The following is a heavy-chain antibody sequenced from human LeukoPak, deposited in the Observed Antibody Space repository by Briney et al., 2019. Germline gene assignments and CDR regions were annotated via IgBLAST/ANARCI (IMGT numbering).Heavy chain of an antibody. CDR1: GFTFGSYG. J-gene: IGHJ4*02. D-gene: IGHD3-22*01. Sequence: TGGSLTLSCAASGFTFGSYGMHWVRQAPGKGLEWVAFVRYDGSSKYSGDSVKGRFTISRDNSKNTLSLQMNSLRADDTAVYYCAKDLRQNYHDSSGYYLDYWGQGTLVTVSS. CDR3: AKDLRQNYHDSSGYYLDY. CDR2: VRYDGSSK. V-gene: IGHV3-30*02.